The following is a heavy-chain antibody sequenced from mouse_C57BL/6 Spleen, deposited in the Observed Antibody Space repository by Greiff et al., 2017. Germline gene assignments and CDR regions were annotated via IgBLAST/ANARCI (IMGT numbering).Heavy chain of an antibody. CDR1: GFSLTSYG. D-gene: IGHD1-1*01. V-gene: IGHV2-2*01. Sequence: VQVVESGPGLVQPSQSLSITCTVSGFSLTSYGVHWVRQSPGKGLEWLGVIWSGGSTDYNAAFISRLSISKDNSKSQVFLKMTSLQADDTAIYYCASPYYYGSSPLAMDYWGQGTSVTVSS. CDR2: IWSGGST. J-gene: IGHJ4*01. CDR3: ASPYYYGSSPLAMDY.